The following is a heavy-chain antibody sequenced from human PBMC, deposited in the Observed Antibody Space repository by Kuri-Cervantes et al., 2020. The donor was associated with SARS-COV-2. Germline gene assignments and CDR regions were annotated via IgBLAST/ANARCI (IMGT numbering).Heavy chain of an antibody. CDR1: GFTFSSYS. V-gene: IGHV3-21*01. J-gene: IGHJ6*02. Sequence: ETLSLTCAASGFTFSSYSMNWVRQAPGKGLEWASSISSSSSYIYYADSVKGRFTISRDNAKNSLYLQMNSLRAEDTAVYYCARVHSYGPQDYYYYGMDVWGQGTTVTVSS. CDR2: ISSSSSYI. CDR3: ARVHSYGPQDYYYYGMDV. D-gene: IGHD5-18*01.